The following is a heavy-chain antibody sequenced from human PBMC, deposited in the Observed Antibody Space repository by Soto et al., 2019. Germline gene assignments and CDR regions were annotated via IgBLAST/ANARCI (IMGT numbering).Heavy chain of an antibody. D-gene: IGHD3-3*01. V-gene: IGHV1-18*01. J-gene: IGHJ5*02. CDR3: ARVLFRFLERPELLAP. Sequence: ASVKVSCKASGYTFTSYGISWVRQAPGQGLEWMGWISAYNGNTNYAQKLQGRVTMTTDTSTSTAYMELRSLRSDDTAVYYCARVLFRFLERPELLAPCGQDSLVPGSS. CDR1: GYTFTSYG. CDR2: ISAYNGNT.